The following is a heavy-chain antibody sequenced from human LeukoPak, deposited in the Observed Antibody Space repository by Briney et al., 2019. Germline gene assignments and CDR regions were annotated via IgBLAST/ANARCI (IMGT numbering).Heavy chain of an antibody. CDR3: AKVENSSSWWGRPYYYYYYGMDV. CDR2: IWFDGSNK. D-gene: IGHD6-13*01. CDR1: GLTFSSYG. J-gene: IGHJ6*02. V-gene: IGHV3-33*06. Sequence: GGSLRLSCAASGLTFSSYGMHWVRQAPGKGLEWVAVIWFDGSNKYYRDSVKGRFTISRDNTKNTLYLQMNSLRAEDTAVYYCAKVENSSSWWGRPYYYYYYGMDVWGQGTTVTVSS.